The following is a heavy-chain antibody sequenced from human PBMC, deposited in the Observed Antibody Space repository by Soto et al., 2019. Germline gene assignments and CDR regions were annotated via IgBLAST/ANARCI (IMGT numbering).Heavy chain of an antibody. J-gene: IGHJ6*02. CDR1: GFTFNLYS. CDR3: ARAVDLSSGSYYYYGMDV. V-gene: IGHV3-48*02. D-gene: IGHD6-19*01. Sequence: EVQLVESGGGLVQPGGSLRLSCAASGFTFNLYSRNWVRQAPGKGLEWVSYISSASSAIFYADSVKGRFTISRDNAKNSLYLQMISLRDEDTAVYYCARAVDLSSGSYYYYGMDVWGQGTTVTVSS. CDR2: ISSASSAI.